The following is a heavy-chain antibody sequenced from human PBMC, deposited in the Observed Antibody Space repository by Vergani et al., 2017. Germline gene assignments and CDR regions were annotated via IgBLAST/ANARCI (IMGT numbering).Heavy chain of an antibody. CDR2: ISFDGTNE. J-gene: IGHJ4*02. CDR3: VRDRGLCAGGRCYTEAWDY. Sequence: QVQLVESGRGVVQPGGSLRLSCVVSGFALNRHAMYWVRQAPGKGLEWVVGISFDGTNEYYPDLVKGRFTISRDIAKNTLYLQVRSLRLEDTGVYHCVRDRGLCAGGRCYTEAWDYWGQGTPVTVSS. CDR1: GFALNRHA. D-gene: IGHD2-2*02. V-gene: IGHV3-30-3*01.